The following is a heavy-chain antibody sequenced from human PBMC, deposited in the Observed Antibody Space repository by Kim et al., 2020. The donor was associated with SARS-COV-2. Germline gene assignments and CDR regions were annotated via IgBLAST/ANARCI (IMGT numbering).Heavy chain of an antibody. V-gene: IGHV3-48*02. CDR3: ARGLAVAGKVYGNWFDP. J-gene: IGHJ5*02. Sequence: GGSLRLSCAASGFTFSSYSMNWVHQAPGKGLEWVSYISSSSSTIYYADSVKGRFTISRDNAKNSLYLQMNSLRDEDTAVYYCARGLAVAGKVYGNWFDPWGQGTLVTVSS. CDR2: ISSSSSTI. D-gene: IGHD6-19*01. CDR1: GFTFSSYS.